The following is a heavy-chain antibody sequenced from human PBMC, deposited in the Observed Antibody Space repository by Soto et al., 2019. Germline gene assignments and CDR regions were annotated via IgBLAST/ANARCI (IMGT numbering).Heavy chain of an antibody. CDR2: ISGSGDST. Sequence: EVQLLESGGGLVQPGGSLRLSCAASGFTFSSYAMSWVRQAPGQGLEWVSVISGSGDSTYYADSVKGRFTISRDNSKNTLYLQMNSLGAADTAVYYCAGRSSGWYFDYWGQGTLVTVSS. CDR3: AGRSSGWYFDY. D-gene: IGHD6-19*01. J-gene: IGHJ4*02. V-gene: IGHV3-23*01. CDR1: GFTFSSYA.